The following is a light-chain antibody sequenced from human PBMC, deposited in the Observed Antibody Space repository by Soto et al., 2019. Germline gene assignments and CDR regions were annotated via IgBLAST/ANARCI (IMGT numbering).Light chain of an antibody. CDR2: GAS. CDR3: LQHGTSPYT. CDR1: RGVTRS. Sequence: EIVLTQSPGTLSLSPGERATLSCRASRGVTRSLAWFQQKAGQAPRLLIYGASTRATGIPDRFSGSGSGTDFPLIISRVEPEDFAVYYCLQHGTSPYTFGQGTKVDIK. J-gene: IGKJ1*01. V-gene: IGKV3-20*01.